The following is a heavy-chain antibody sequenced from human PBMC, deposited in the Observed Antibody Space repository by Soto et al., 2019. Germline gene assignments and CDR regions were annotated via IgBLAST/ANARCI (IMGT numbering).Heavy chain of an antibody. D-gene: IGHD3-10*01. J-gene: IGHJ6*02. CDR3: VRNWRYYGGDYYYGMDA. V-gene: IGHV2-5*02. Sequence: SGPTLVNPTQTLTLTCTFSGFSLNTGGVGVGWVRQPRGKAMEWLALIYWDDDERYRPSLRSRLNITKDTINNQVVLTMTNMDPEDTATYYCVRNWRYYGGDYYYGMDAWGQGTTVTAP. CDR2: IYWDDDE. CDR1: GFSLNTGGVG.